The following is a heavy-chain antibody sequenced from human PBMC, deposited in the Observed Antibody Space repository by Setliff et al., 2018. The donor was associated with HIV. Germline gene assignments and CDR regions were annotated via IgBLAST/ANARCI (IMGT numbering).Heavy chain of an antibody. D-gene: IGHD2-15*01. Sequence: SETLSLTCTVSGGSISSGSYYWSWIRQPAGKGLEWIGYIYYSGSTLYNPSLRSRLSMSVATSKNQFSLELSSVTAADTAVYYCAREGWSDHYYYYMDVWDKGTTVTVSS. J-gene: IGHJ6*03. CDR2: IYYSGST. CDR3: AREGWSDHYYYYMDV. CDR1: GGSISSGSYY. V-gene: IGHV4-61*10.